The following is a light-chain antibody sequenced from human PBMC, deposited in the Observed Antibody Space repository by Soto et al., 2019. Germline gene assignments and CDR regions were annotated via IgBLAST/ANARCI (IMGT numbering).Light chain of an antibody. CDR2: DAS. V-gene: IGKV1-5*01. CDR3: LHYYTYPLT. CDR1: QRIGSW. Sequence: DIQMTQSPSTLSASVGDRASITCRASQRIGSWLAWYQQKPGKVPKLLIYDASTLISGVPSRFSGTGSGTEFTLSIASLQPDDFATYYCLHYYTYPLTFGQGTQVDIK. J-gene: IGKJ1*01.